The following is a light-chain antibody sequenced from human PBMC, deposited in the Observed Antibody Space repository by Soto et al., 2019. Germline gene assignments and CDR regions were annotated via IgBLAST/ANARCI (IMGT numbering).Light chain of an antibody. CDR3: QQYGSSPSIT. Sequence: EIVLTQSPGTLSLSPGERATLSCRASQSVSSSYLAWYQQKPGQSPRLLIYGASSRAIGIPDRFSGSGSGTDFTLTISSLEPEEFAVYYCQQYGSSPSITFAQGTRLDIK. V-gene: IGKV3-20*01. CDR1: QSVSSSY. J-gene: IGKJ5*01. CDR2: GAS.